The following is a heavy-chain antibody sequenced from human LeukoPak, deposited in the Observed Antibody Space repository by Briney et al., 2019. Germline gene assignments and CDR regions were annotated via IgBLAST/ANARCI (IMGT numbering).Heavy chain of an antibody. CDR1: FYTFTSYG. CDR2: ISAYNGNT. CDR3: ARDSGDYYDSSGYYSDY. Sequence: ASVKVSCKASFYTFTSYGISWVRQAPGQGLEWMGWISAYNGNTNYAQKLQGRVTMTTDTSTSTAYMELRSLRSDDTAVYYCARDSGDYYDSSGYYSDYWGQGTLVTVSS. V-gene: IGHV1-18*01. J-gene: IGHJ4*02. D-gene: IGHD3-22*01.